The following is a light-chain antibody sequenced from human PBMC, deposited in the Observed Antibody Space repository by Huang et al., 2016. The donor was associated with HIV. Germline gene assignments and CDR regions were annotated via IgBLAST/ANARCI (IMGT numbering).Light chain of an antibody. CDR1: QGITNS. Sequence: DIHMTQSPSSLSASVGDRVTITCRASQGITNSLAWYQQKPGEAPKLLLYGASRLESGGPSRFSGSGSGTDYTLTISSLRPEDCATYYCQQYYSTPWTFGQGTKVDIK. CDR3: QQYYSTPWT. V-gene: IGKV1-NL1*01. J-gene: IGKJ1*01. CDR2: GAS.